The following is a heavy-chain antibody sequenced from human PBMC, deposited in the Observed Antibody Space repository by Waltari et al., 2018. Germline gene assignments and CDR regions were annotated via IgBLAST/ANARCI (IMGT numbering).Heavy chain of an antibody. D-gene: IGHD5-12*01. CDR1: GFTFSDYY. V-gene: IGHV3-11*01. CDR2: ISSSGSTR. J-gene: IGHJ4*02. CDR3: AREERGYSGYAHDY. Sequence: QVQLVESGGGLVKPGGSLRLSCAASGFTFSDYYMSWIRQAPGKGREWVSYISSSGSTRYYAESVKVRFTISRDNAKNSLYLQMNSLRAEDTAVYYGAREERGYSGYAHDYWGQGTLVTVSS.